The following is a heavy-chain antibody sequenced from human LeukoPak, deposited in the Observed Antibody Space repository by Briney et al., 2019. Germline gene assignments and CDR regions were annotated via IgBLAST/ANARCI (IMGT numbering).Heavy chain of an antibody. Sequence: SGGSLRLSCAASGFTFSSYAMHWVRQAPGKGLEWVAVISYDGSNKYYADSVKGRFTISRDNSKNTLYLQMNSLRAEDTAVYYCARTVQDIVVVPAADEYHYYGMDVWGQGTTVTVSS. CDR2: ISYDGSNK. D-gene: IGHD2-2*01. V-gene: IGHV3-30-3*01. CDR3: ARTVQDIVVVPAADEYHYYGMDV. J-gene: IGHJ6*02. CDR1: GFTFSSYA.